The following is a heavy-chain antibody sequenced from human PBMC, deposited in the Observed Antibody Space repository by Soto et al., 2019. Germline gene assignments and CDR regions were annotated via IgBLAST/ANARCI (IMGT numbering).Heavy chain of an antibody. D-gene: IGHD3-9*01. Sequence: GGLLRLSCAASGFTFSSYGMHWVRQAPGKGLEWVAVIWYDGSNKYYADSVKGRFTISRDNSKNTLYLQMNSLRAEDTAVYYCARDLTDYDILTGSPLDIWGQGTMVTVSS. CDR2: IWYDGSNK. J-gene: IGHJ3*02. CDR1: GFTFSSYG. CDR3: ARDLTDYDILTGSPLDI. V-gene: IGHV3-33*01.